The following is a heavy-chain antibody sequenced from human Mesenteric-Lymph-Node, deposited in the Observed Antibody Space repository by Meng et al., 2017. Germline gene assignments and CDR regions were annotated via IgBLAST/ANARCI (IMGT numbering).Heavy chain of an antibody. Sequence: GESLKISCAASGFTFSDYYMSWIRQAPGKGLEWVSYISSSGSTIYYADSVKGRFTISRDNAKNSLYLQMNSLRAEDTAVYYCAKGTMSTGLFDYWGQGTLVTVSS. CDR1: GFTFSDYY. V-gene: IGHV3-11*01. J-gene: IGHJ4*02. CDR2: ISSSGSTI. D-gene: IGHD4-17*01. CDR3: AKGTMSTGLFDY.